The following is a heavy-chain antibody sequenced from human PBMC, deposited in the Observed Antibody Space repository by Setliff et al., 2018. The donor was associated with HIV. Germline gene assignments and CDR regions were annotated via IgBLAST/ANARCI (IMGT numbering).Heavy chain of an antibody. D-gene: IGHD5-12*01. V-gene: IGHV4-39*07. J-gene: IGHJ4*02. CDR1: GSSITSSSFY. Sequence: SETLSLTCTVSGSSITSSSFYWGWIRQPPGKGLEWIGEISYSGSTNYNPSLKSRVTISIDTSKNQFSLRLTSVTAADTAVYYCAKSPGFSGYGGSGWGQGTLVTVSS. CDR3: AKSPGFSGYGGSG. CDR2: ISYSGST.